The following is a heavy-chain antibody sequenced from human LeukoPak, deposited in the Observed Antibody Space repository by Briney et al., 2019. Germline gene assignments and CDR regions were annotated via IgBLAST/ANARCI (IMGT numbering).Heavy chain of an antibody. CDR1: GFSFGNYS. CDR2: IASSGNFV. CDR3: VKSNWGSPPVLDY. V-gene: IGHV3-21*01. D-gene: IGHD7-27*01. Sequence: GGSLRLSCATSGFSFGNYSMNWVRQAPGRGLEWVSSIASSGNFVYFGDSVKGRFTISRSNARASLYLQMNSLRGEDTAVYYCVKSNWGSPPVLDYWGQGTLVTVSS. J-gene: IGHJ4*02.